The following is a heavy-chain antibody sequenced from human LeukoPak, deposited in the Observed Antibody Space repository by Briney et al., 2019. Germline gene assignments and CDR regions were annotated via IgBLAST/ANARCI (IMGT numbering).Heavy chain of an antibody. CDR3: ARGMTTVVNFDY. J-gene: IGHJ4*02. CDR2: IGYDGSNK. D-gene: IGHD4-23*01. V-gene: IGHV3-30*02. CDR1: GFTFSSYG. Sequence: GGSLRLSCAASGFTFSSYGMHWVRQAPGKGLEWVAFIGYDGSNKYYADSVKGRFTISRDNSKNTLYLQMNSLRAEDTAVYYCARGMTTVVNFDYWGQGTLVTVSS.